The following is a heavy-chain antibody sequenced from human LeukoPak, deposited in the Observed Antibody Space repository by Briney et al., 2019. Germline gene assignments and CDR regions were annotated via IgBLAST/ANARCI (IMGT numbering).Heavy chain of an antibody. D-gene: IGHD6-6*01. CDR1: GFTFSDYA. J-gene: IGHJ4*02. CDR2: ISGSGGST. Sequence: GGSLRLSCAASGFTFSDYAMNWVRQAPGKGLEWVSGISGSGGSTYYADSVKGRFTISRDNAMNTLFLQMNSLRAEDTAVYYCTKDRWLDYSSSSRPFDHWGQGTLVTVSS. CDR3: TKDRWLDYSSSSRPFDH. V-gene: IGHV3-23*01.